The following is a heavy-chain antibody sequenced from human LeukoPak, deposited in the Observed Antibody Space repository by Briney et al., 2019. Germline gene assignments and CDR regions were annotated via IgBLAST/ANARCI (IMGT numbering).Heavy chain of an antibody. V-gene: IGHV4-39*07. CDR1: GGSISSSSYY. D-gene: IGHD3-10*01. J-gene: IGHJ5*02. CDR3: ARFLTMVRANWFDP. CDR2: INHSGST. Sequence: SSETLSLTCTVSGGSISSSSYYWAWIRQPPGKGLEWIGEINHSGSTNYNPSLKSRVTISVDTSKNQFSLKLSSVTAADTAVYYCARFLTMVRANWFDPWGQGTLVTVSS.